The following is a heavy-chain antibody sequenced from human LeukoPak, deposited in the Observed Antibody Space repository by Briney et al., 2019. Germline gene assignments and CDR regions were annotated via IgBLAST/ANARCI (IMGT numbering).Heavy chain of an antibody. V-gene: IGHV1-18*01. CDR3: ARGSSGWTSYYYYYMDV. CDR2: ISAYNGST. J-gene: IGHJ6*03. Sequence: ASVKVSCKASGYTFTSYGISWVRQAPGQGLEWMGWISAYNGSTNYAQKLQGRVTMTTDTSTSTAYMELRSLRSDDTAVYYCARGSSGWTSYYYYYMDVWGKGTTVTISS. CDR1: GYTFTSYG. D-gene: IGHD6-19*01.